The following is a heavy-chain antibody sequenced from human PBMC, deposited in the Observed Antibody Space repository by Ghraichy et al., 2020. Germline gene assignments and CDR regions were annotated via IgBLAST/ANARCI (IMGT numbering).Heavy chain of an antibody. CDR1: GFTVSSNY. Sequence: GGSLRLSCAASGFTVSSNYMSWVRQAPGKGLEWVSVIYSGGSTYYADSVKGRFTISRDNSKNTLYLQMNSLRAEDTAVYYCARERGERITIFGVVIIDNWFDPWGQGTLVTVSS. J-gene: IGHJ5*02. CDR3: ARERGERITIFGVVIIDNWFDP. D-gene: IGHD3-3*01. V-gene: IGHV3-66*01. CDR2: IYSGGST.